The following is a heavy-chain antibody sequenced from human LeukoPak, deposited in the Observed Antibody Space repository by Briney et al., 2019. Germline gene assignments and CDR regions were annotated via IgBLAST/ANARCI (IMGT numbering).Heavy chain of an antibody. V-gene: IGHV3-66*01. CDR1: GFTVSSNY. J-gene: IGHJ5*02. D-gene: IGHD3-10*01. CDR3: AREVRSGSQNWFDP. Sequence: GGSLRLSCAASGFTVSSNYMSWVRQAPGKGLEWVSVIYSGGSTNYADSVKGRFTISRDNSKNTLYLQMNSLRAEDTAVYYCAREVRSGSQNWFDPWGQGTLVTVSS. CDR2: IYSGGST.